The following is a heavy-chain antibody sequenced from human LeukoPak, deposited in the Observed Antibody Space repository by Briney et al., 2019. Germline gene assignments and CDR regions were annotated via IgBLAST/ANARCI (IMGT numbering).Heavy chain of an antibody. J-gene: IGHJ5*02. CDR1: GGSFSGYY. Sequence: PSETLSLTCAVCGGSFSGYYWSWIRQPPGKGLEWIGEINHSGSTNYNPSLKSRVTISVDTSKNQFSLKLSSVTAADTAVYYCATRRAHDSSGYYGAWGQGTLVTVSS. V-gene: IGHV4-34*01. D-gene: IGHD3-22*01. CDR3: ATRRAHDSSGYYGA. CDR2: INHSGST.